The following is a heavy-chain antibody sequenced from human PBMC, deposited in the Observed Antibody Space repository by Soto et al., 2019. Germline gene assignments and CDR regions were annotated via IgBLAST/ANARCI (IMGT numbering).Heavy chain of an antibody. Sequence: SETLSLTCTVSGGSISSSSYYWGWIRQPPGKGLEWIGSIYYSGSTYYNPSLKSRVTISVDTSKNQFSLKLSSVTAAGTAVYYCARLQQEWELPRIFDYWGQGTLVTVSS. CDR3: ARLQQEWELPRIFDY. V-gene: IGHV4-39*01. CDR2: IYYSGST. D-gene: IGHD1-26*01. J-gene: IGHJ4*02. CDR1: GGSISSSSYY.